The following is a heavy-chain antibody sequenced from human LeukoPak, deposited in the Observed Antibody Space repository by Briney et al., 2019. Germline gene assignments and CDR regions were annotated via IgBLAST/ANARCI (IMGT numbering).Heavy chain of an antibody. V-gene: IGHV4-39*01. CDR2: IYYSGNT. CDR3: ARHDWATKDAFDI. J-gene: IGHJ3*02. CDR1: GGSISSSSYY. Sequence: PSETLSLTCTVSGGSISSSSYYWGWIRQPPGKGLEWIGSIYYSGNTYYNPSLKSRVTISVDTSKNQFSLKLSSVTAADTAVYYCARHDWATKDAFDIWGQGTMVTVSS. D-gene: IGHD1-26*01.